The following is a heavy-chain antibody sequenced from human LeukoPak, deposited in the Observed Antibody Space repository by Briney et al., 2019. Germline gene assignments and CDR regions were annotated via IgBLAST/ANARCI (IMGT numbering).Heavy chain of an antibody. CDR3: ARNWGEQWPLDY. J-gene: IGHJ4*02. CDR2: ISSSSSYT. Sequence: SGGSLRLSCAASGFTFSDYYMSWIRQAAGKGLEWVSNISSSSSYTNYADSVKGRFTISRDNAKNSLYLRMNSLRVEDTAVYYCARNWGEQWPLDYWGQGTLVTVSS. D-gene: IGHD6-19*01. V-gene: IGHV3-11*03. CDR1: GFTFSDYY.